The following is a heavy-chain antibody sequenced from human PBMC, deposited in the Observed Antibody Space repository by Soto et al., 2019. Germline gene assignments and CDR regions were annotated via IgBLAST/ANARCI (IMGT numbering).Heavy chain of an antibody. V-gene: IGHV4-30-4*01. CDR1: GGSISSGDYY. D-gene: IGHD3-22*01. J-gene: IGHJ5*01. Sequence: SETLSLTCTVSGGSISSGDYYWSWIRQPPGKGLEWIGYIYYSGSTYYNPSLKSRVTISVDTSKNQFSLKLSSVTAADTAVYYCPRTAAYHYSSGYYKDPIDWFDPWGQGALDTVSA. CDR3: PRTAAYHYSSGYYKDPIDWFDP. CDR2: IYYSGST.